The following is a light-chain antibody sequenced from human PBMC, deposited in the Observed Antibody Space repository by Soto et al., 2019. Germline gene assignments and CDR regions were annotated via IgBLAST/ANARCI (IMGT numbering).Light chain of an antibody. CDR1: SSNIGSNT. V-gene: IGLV1-44*01. CDR2: TNN. J-gene: IGLJ2*01. CDR3: ATWDNGLTGVV. Sequence: QSVLTQPPSTSGTPGQRVTISCSGSSSNIGSNTVHWYQQIPGTAPKLLIYTNNQRSSGVSDRFSGSKSDTSASLVISGLQSEDEADYYCATWDNGLTGVVFGGGTQLT.